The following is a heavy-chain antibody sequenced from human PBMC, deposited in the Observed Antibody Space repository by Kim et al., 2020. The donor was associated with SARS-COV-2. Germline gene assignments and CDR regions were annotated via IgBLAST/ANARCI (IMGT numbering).Heavy chain of an antibody. V-gene: IGHV3-9*01. CDR3: AKAGVTAYYYYGMDV. J-gene: IGHJ6*02. D-gene: IGHD2-21*02. Sequence: ADSGKGRFTIPRDNAKNSLYLQMNSLRAEDTALYYCAKAGVTAYYYYGMDVWGQGTTVTVSS.